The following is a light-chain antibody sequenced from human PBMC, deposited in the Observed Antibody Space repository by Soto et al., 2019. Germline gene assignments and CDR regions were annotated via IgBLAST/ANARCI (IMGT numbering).Light chain of an antibody. Sequence: EIVLTQSPGTLSLSPGERTTLSCRASQSVSSNFLAWYQQKPGQAPRLLIYGASSRATGIPDRFSGSGSGTDFTLTIGRLEPEDFAVYYCQQYSSSPYTFGQGIKLEIK. CDR1: QSVSSNF. J-gene: IGKJ2*01. CDR2: GAS. V-gene: IGKV3-20*01. CDR3: QQYSSSPYT.